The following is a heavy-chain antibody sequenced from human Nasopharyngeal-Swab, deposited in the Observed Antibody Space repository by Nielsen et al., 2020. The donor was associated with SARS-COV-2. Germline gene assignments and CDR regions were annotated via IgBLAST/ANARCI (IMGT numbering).Heavy chain of an antibody. CDR2: ISSSSSYI. CDR1: GFTFSNAW. V-gene: IGHV3-21*01. D-gene: IGHD4-17*01. Sequence: GESLKISCAASGFTFSNAWMNWVRQAPGKGLEWVSSISSSSSYIYYADSVKGRFTISRDNAKNSLYLQMNSLRAEDTAVYYCARGEVTTMGYWGQGTLVTVSS. J-gene: IGHJ4*02. CDR3: ARGEVTTMGY.